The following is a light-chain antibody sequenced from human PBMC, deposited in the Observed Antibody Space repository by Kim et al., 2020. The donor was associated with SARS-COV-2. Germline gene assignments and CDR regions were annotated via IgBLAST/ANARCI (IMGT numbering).Light chain of an antibody. CDR3: QAWDSSSEWV. CDR1: KLGDKF. J-gene: IGLJ3*02. Sequence: SPGQTATITCSGHKLGDKFAFWYQQRPGQSPRLVIYRDDQRPSGIPERFSGANSEKTATLTITGTQALDEAVYYCQAWDSSSEWVFGGGTQLTVL. V-gene: IGLV3-1*01. CDR2: RDD.